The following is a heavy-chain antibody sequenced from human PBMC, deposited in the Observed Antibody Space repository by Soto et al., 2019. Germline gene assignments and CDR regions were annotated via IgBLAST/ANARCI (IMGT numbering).Heavy chain of an antibody. V-gene: IGHV4-39*01. Sequence: PSETLSLTCTVSCGSISSSSYYWGWIRQPPGKGLEWIGSIYYSGSTYYNPSLKNRLTISVDTSKNQFSLKLTSVTAADTAVYYCAGQATPTQYNYGMDVWGQGTTVTVSS. CDR1: CGSISSSSYY. CDR2: IYYSGST. CDR3: AGQATPTQYNYGMDV. D-gene: IGHD4-4*01. J-gene: IGHJ6*02.